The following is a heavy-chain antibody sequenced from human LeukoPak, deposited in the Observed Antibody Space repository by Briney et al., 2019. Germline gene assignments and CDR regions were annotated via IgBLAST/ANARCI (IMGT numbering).Heavy chain of an antibody. J-gene: IGHJ4*02. CDR2: ISWNSGSI. Sequence: PGRSLRLSCAASGFTFDDYAMHWVRQAPGKGLEWVSGISWNSGSIGYADSVKGRFTISRDNAKNSLYLQMNSLRAEDTAVYYCARGRYSSGLRYFDYWGQGTLVTVSS. CDR3: ARGRYSSGLRYFDY. CDR1: GFTFDDYA. V-gene: IGHV3-9*01. D-gene: IGHD6-19*01.